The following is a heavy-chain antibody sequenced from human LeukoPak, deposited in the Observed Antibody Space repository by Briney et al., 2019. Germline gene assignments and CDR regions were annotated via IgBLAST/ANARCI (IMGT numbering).Heavy chain of an antibody. CDR1: GFAFSDYY. D-gene: IGHD6-13*01. CDR3: ARGARQPVGAFDI. CDR2: ISSSGSTI. J-gene: IGHJ3*02. V-gene: IGHV3-11*01. Sequence: GGSLRLSCTASGFAFSDYYMSWIRQAPGKGLEWVSYISSSGSTIYYADSVKGQFTISRDNAKNSLYLQMNSLRAEDTAVYYCARGARQPVGAFDIWGQGTMVTVSS.